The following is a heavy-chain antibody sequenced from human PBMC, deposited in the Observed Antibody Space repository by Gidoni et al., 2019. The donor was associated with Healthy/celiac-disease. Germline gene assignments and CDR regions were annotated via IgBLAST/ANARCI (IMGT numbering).Heavy chain of an antibody. CDR1: GYTFTGYY. CDR3: ARGVRMVAATRSWFDP. V-gene: IGHV1-2*04. Sequence: QVQLVQSGAEVKKPGASVKVSCKASGYTFTGYYMHWVRQAPGQGLEWMGWINPNSGGTNYAQKFQGWVTMTRDTSISTAYMELSRLRSDDTAVYYGARGVRMVAATRSWFDPWGQGTLVTVSS. D-gene: IGHD2-15*01. CDR2: INPNSGGT. J-gene: IGHJ5*02.